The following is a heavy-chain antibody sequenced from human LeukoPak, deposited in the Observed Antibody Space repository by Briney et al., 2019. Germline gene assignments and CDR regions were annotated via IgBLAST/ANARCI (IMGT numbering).Heavy chain of an antibody. J-gene: IGHJ4*02. CDR2: IYRSGST. V-gene: IGHV4-4*02. Sequence: PSGTLSLTCAVSGGSITSTYWWSWVRQPPGKGLDWIGEIYRSGSTNYNPSLKSRVTVSLDKSKNQFSLKLSSVTAADTAVYYCARHRKTCGAHYSSSSTDYWGQGTLVTVSS. CDR3: ARHRKTCGAHYSSSSTDY. CDR1: GGSITSTYW. D-gene: IGHD6-6*01.